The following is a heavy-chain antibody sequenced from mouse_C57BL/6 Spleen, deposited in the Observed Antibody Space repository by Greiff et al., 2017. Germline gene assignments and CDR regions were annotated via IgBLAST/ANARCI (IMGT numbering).Heavy chain of an antibody. CDR2: INYDGSST. Sequence: EVMLVESEGGLVQPGSSMKLSCTASGFTFSDYYMAWVRQVPEKGLEWVANINYDGSSTYYLDSLKSRFIISRDNAKNILYLQMSSLKSEDTATYYCARGDYGSSSFAYWGQGTLVTVSA. D-gene: IGHD1-1*01. V-gene: IGHV5-16*01. J-gene: IGHJ3*01. CDR3: ARGDYGSSSFAY. CDR1: GFTFSDYY.